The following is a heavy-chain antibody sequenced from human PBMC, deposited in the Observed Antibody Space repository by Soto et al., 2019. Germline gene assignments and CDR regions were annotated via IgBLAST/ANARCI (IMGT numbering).Heavy chain of an antibody. CDR2: IDPSDSYT. CDR3: ARVTSNHEAPPHYYYYYDMDF. Sequence: PGESLKISCKGSGYSFTSYWISWVRQMPGKGLEWMGRIDPSDSYTNYSPSFQGHVTISADKSISTAYLQWSSLKASDTAMYYCARVTSNHEAPPHYYYYYDMDFWGKGTTVT. D-gene: IGHD4-4*01. CDR1: GYSFTSYW. J-gene: IGHJ6*04. V-gene: IGHV5-10-1*01.